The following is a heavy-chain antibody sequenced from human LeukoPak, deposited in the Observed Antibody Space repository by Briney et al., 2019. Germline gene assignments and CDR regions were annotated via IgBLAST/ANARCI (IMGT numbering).Heavy chain of an antibody. V-gene: IGHV1-2*02. J-gene: IGHJ4*02. CDR2: IHPDNGDT. CDR3: ARDRDDSSAYYRETLFGY. Sequence: ASVKVSCKASGYTFTAYHIHWVRQAPGQGLEWMGWIHPDNGDTNYAQRFQGRVTLTRDTSISTAYMELNRLRSDDTAVYYCARDRDDSSAYYRETLFGYWGQGTLVTVSS. CDR1: GYTFTAYH. D-gene: IGHD3-22*01.